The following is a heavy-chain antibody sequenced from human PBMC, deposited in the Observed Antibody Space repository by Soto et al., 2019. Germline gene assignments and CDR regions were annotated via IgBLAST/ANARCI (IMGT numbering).Heavy chain of an antibody. CDR3: PRDDDYGDNGLDY. D-gene: IGHD4-17*01. Sequence: QVQLVESGGGVVQPGGSLRLSCAASGFTFGRHGMHWVRQAPGKGLEWVAVIGSDGRRASYADSVKGRFTISRDNGQNTLYLQMNSLGAEETAVYYCPRDDDYGDNGLDYWGQGTLVTVSS. J-gene: IGHJ4*02. CDR1: GFTFGRHG. V-gene: IGHV3-33*01. CDR2: IGSDGRRA.